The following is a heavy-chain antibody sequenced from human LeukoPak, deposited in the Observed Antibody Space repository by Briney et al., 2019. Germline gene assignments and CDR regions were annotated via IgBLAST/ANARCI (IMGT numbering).Heavy chain of an antibody. Sequence: ASETLSLTCTVSGGSISSGDYYWSWIRQPPGKGLEWIGYIYYSGSTYYNPSLKSRVTISVDTSKNQFSLKLSSVTAADTAVYYCAREVDSYGYPWYFDLWGRSTLVTVSS. D-gene: IGHD5-18*01. V-gene: IGHV4-30-4*08. CDR3: AREVDSYGYPWYFDL. CDR1: GGSISSGDYY. CDR2: IYYSGST. J-gene: IGHJ2*01.